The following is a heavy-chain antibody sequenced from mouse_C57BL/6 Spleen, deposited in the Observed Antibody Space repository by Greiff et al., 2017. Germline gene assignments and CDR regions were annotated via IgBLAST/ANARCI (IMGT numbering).Heavy chain of an antibody. J-gene: IGHJ2*01. V-gene: IGHV1-22*01. Sequence: VQLQQSGPELVKPGASVKMSCKASGYTFTDYNMHWVKQSHGKSLEWIGYINPNNGGTSYNQKFKGKATLTVNKSSSTAYMELRSLTSEDSAVYYCARAYYDGSSYGNYFDYWGQGTTLTVSS. D-gene: IGHD1-1*01. CDR1: GYTFTDYN. CDR3: ARAYYDGSSYGNYFDY. CDR2: INPNNGGT.